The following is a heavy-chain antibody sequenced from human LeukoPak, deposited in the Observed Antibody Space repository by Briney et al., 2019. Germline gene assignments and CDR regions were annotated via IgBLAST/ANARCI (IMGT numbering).Heavy chain of an antibody. Sequence: SGGSLRLSCAASGFTFSSYAMSWVRQAPGKGLEWVSAISGSGGSTYYADSVKGRFTISRDNSKNTLYLQMNSLRAEDTAVYYCAKLMAPKFIVVVPAANYWGQGTPVTVSS. CDR1: GFTFSSYA. V-gene: IGHV3-23*01. CDR3: AKLMAPKFIVVVPAANY. D-gene: IGHD2-2*01. CDR2: ISGSGGST. J-gene: IGHJ4*02.